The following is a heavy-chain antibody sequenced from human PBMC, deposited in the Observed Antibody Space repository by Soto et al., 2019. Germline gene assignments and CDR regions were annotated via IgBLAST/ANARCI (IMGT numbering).Heavy chain of an antibody. CDR3: ARIGIAVAGTWFDP. V-gene: IGHV4-39*01. J-gene: IGHJ5*02. CDR1: GGSISSSSYY. D-gene: IGHD6-19*01. Sequence: QLQLQESGPGLVKPSETLSLTCTVSGGSISSSSYYWGWIRQPPGKGLEWIGSIYYSGSTYYNPSLKSRVTISVDTSKNQFSLKLSSVTAADTAVYYCARIGIAVAGTWFDPWGQGTLVTVSS. CDR2: IYYSGST.